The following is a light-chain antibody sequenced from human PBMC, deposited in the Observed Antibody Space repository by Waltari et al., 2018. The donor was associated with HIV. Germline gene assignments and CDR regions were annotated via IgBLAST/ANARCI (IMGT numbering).Light chain of an antibody. CDR1: SSDVGGYNY. V-gene: IGLV2-11*01. CDR2: DVS. J-gene: IGLJ1*01. Sequence: QSALPQPRSVSGSPGQSVTISCTGTSSDVGGYNYVSWYQQRPGKATKLMICDVSKRPSGVPDRFSGSKSGNTASLTISGLQAEDEADYYCCSYAGSYGYVFGTGTKVTVL. CDR3: CSYAGSYGYV.